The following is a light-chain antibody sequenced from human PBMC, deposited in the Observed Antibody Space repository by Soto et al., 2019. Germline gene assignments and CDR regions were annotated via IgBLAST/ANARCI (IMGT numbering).Light chain of an antibody. V-gene: IGKV1-17*01. CDR2: AAS. CDR3: LQRNSYPET. CDR1: QSIRND. J-gene: IGKJ1*01. Sequence: DIQMTQSPSSLSASVEDRVTSTCRASQSIRNDLGWYQQKPGKAPKRLIYAASSLQSGVPSRSSGSASGTEFTLTISSLQLEDFATCYCLQRNSYPETFGQGTKVEIK.